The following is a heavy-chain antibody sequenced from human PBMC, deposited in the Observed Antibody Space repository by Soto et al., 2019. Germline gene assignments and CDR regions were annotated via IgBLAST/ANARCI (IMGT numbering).Heavy chain of an antibody. J-gene: IGHJ6*02. CDR3: TREMYYGIPAYSYAMDV. Sequence: EVQLVESGGGLVQPGGSLRLSCAASGFTFSDYYMDWVRQGPGKGLEWVGRTKNKANSYSTEYAAAVKGRFTISRDVSKNSLYLHMHSLKTEDTAVYYCTREMYYGIPAYSYAMDVWGQGTTVTVSS. D-gene: IGHD3-9*01. V-gene: IGHV3-72*01. CDR1: GFTFSDYY. CDR2: TKNKANSYST.